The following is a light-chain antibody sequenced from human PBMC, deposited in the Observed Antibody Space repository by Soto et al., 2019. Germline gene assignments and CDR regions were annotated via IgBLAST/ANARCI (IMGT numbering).Light chain of an antibody. Sequence: EIVMTQSPATLSVSPGERATLSCRASQSVSNNLVWYQQKPGQAPRLLIYGASTRANGIPARFSGSGSGTEFTLTISRLQSEDFAIYYCQQYNNWPWTFGQGTKVEIK. CDR3: QQYNNWPWT. V-gene: IGKV3-15*01. J-gene: IGKJ1*01. CDR1: QSVSNN. CDR2: GAS.